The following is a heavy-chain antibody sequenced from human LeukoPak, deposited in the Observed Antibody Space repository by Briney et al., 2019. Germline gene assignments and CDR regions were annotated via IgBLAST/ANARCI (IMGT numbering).Heavy chain of an antibody. V-gene: IGHV3-21*01. CDR2: ISSSSSYI. Sequence: GGSLRLSCAASGFTFSSYSMNWVRQAPGKGLEWVSSISSSSSYIYYADSVKGRFTISRDNAKNSLYLQMNSLRAEDTAVYYCARDQWDLIVVVPAAIISWLDPWGQGTLVTVSS. CDR1: GFTFSSYS. D-gene: IGHD2-2*02. CDR3: ARDQWDLIVVVPAAIISWLDP. J-gene: IGHJ5*02.